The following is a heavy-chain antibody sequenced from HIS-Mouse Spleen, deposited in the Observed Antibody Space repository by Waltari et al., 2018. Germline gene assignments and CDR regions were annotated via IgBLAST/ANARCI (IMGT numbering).Heavy chain of an antibody. Sequence: QLQLQESGPGLVKPSETLSLTCTVSGGSISSSRYYGGWIRQPPGKGLEWIGSIYYSGSTYYNPSLKSRVTISVDTSKNQFSLKLSSVTAADTAVYYCAREIPYSSSWYDWYFDLWGQGTLVTVSS. CDR1: GGSISSSRYY. CDR2: IYYSGST. J-gene: IGHJ2*01. V-gene: IGHV4-39*07. CDR3: AREIPYSSSWYDWYFDL. D-gene: IGHD6-13*01.